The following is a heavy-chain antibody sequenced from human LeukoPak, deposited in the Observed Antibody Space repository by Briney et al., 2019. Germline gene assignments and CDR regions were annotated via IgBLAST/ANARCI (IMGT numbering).Heavy chain of an antibody. J-gene: IGHJ4*02. CDR2: ITGDTHYK. V-gene: IGHV3-21*06. CDR1: GFTFNYYT. D-gene: IGHD4-17*01. Sequence: PGGSLRLSCAASGFTFNYYTMDWVRQAPGKGLEWVSSITGDTHYKYYADSLKGRFTISRDNAKNSLYLQMNNLRVDDTAIYFCARLLKNDYGDLSAFDYWGLGTLLTVSS. CDR3: ARLLKNDYGDLSAFDY.